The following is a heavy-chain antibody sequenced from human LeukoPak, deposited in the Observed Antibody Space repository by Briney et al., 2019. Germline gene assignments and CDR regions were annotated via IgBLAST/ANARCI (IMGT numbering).Heavy chain of an antibody. V-gene: IGHV1-2*04. D-gene: IGHD6-6*01. CDR1: GYTFTDYY. CDR2: INPNSGDT. J-gene: IGHJ4*02. CDR3: ARRSIAAALGWYFDY. Sequence: ASVKVSCKASGYTFTDYYMHWVRQAPGQGLEWMGWINPNSGDTRYAQKFQGWVAMTRDTSITTVYMELTRLRSDDTAVYYCARRSIAAALGWYFDYWGQGTLVTASS.